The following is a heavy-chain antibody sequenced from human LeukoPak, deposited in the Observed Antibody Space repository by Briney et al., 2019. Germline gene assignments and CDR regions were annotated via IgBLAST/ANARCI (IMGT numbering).Heavy chain of an antibody. V-gene: IGHV4-59*01. J-gene: IGHJ3*02. CDR3: ASTGYCSGGSCFRGPFDI. D-gene: IGHD2-15*01. CDR1: GFTFSNAW. CDR2: IYYSGTT. Sequence: GSLRLSCAAPGFTFSNAWMSWIRQPPGKGLEWIGYIYYSGTTNYNTSLKSRVTISLDTSKNQFSLKLSYVTAADTAVYHCASTGYCSGGSCFRGPFDIWGQGTMVTVSS.